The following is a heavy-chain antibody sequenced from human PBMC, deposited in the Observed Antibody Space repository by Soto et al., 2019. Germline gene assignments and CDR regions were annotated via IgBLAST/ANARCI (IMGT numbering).Heavy chain of an antibody. V-gene: IGHV4-59*02. CDR3: ARAAYGSGSYYAPYYYYAMDV. J-gene: IGHJ6*02. Sequence: SETLSLTCTVSGASVSSYYWSWIRQPPGKGLEWLGYILYTGNTNYNPSLKSRVTMSVDTSKNQVSLKLSAVTAADTAVYFCARAAYGSGSYYAPYYYYAMDVWGQGTTVTVSS. CDR2: ILYTGNT. D-gene: IGHD3-10*01. CDR1: GASVSSYY.